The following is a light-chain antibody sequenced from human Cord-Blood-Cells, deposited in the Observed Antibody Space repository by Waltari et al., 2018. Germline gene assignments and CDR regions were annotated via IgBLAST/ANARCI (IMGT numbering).Light chain of an antibody. CDR2: DAS. V-gene: IGKV1-33*01. J-gene: IGKJ5*01. CDR1: QDISNY. Sequence: DIQMTQSPSSLSASVGDRVTITCQASQDISNYLNWYQQKPGKAPKLLIYDASNLETGVPSRFSGSGSGTDFTFTISSLQPEVIATYYCQQYDNLLITFGKGTRLEIK. CDR3: QQYDNLLIT.